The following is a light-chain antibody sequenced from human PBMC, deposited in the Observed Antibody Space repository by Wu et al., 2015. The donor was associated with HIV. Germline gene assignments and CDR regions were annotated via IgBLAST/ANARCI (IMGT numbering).Light chain of an antibody. CDR1: QDIRTF. V-gene: IGKV1-13*02. CDR2: GAS. J-gene: IGKJ2*03. Sequence: AFQLTQSPSSLSASVGDRVTITCRASQDIRTFLAWHQQKPGRAPRLLIYGASTLENEVPSRFSGSGSGTDFTLTIRDLQPEDVATYFCEQFKSHPRSFGQGTKLEI. CDR3: EQFKSHPRS.